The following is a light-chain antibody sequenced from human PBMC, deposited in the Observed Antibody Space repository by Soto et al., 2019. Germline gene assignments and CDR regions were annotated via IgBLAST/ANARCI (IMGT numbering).Light chain of an antibody. J-gene: IGKJ2*01. V-gene: IGKV2-28*01. CDR3: MQDLHIQYT. Sequence: DIVMTQSPLSLPVTPGEPASISCSSSHSLLHSNGYNYLDWYLQKPGQSPQLLIYLGSNQSSGVPDRFSGNGSGADFPLKISRVEAEDVGVYYCMQDLHIQYTVGQGTKLGIK. CDR1: HSLLHSNGYNY. CDR2: LGS.